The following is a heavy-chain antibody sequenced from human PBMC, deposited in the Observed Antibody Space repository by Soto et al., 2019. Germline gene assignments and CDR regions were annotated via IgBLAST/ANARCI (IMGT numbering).Heavy chain of an antibody. Sequence: SETLSLTCTVSGGSISSYYWSWIRQPPGKGLEWIGYIYYSGSTNYNPSLKSRVTISVDTSKNQFSLKLSSVTATDTAVYYCARMRYSSSFLNIFDYWGQGTLVTVSS. CDR2: IYYSGST. J-gene: IGHJ4*02. CDR3: ARMRYSSSFLNIFDY. V-gene: IGHV4-59*08. D-gene: IGHD6-6*01. CDR1: GGSISSYY.